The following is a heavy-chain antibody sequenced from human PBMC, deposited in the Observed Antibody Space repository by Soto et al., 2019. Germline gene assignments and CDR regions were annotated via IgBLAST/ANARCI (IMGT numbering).Heavy chain of an antibody. V-gene: IGHV4-30-4*01. D-gene: IGHD1-1*01. CDR1: GDSISSADYY. CDR3: ARDLWVEPELYYYGMDV. J-gene: IGHJ6*02. CDR2: IFYSGTT. Sequence: SETLSLTCTVSGDSISSADYYWSWIRQTPGKGLEWIGHIFYSGTTYYNPSLKSRLTISVDTSKNHFSLRLTSVTAADTAVYYCARDLWVEPELYYYGMDVWGQGTTVTVSS.